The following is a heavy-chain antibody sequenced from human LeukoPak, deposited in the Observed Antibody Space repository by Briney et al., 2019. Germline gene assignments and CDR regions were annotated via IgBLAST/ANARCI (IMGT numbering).Heavy chain of an antibody. CDR1: GGSISSSSYY. Sequence: SETLSLTCTVSGGSISSSSYYWGWIRQPPGKGLEWIGSIYYSGSTYYNPSLKSRVTISVDASKNQFSLKLSSVAAADTAVYYCARDGRVCSGGSCSLDYWGQGTLVTVSS. CDR3: ARDGRVCSGGSCSLDY. D-gene: IGHD2-15*01. J-gene: IGHJ4*02. V-gene: IGHV4-39*07. CDR2: IYYSGST.